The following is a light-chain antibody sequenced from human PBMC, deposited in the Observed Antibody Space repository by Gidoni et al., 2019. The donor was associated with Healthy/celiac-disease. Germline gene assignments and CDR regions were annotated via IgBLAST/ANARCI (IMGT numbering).Light chain of an antibody. CDR1: QGINNY. CDR2: AAF. V-gene: IGKV1-27*01. J-gene: IGKJ1*01. CDR3: QKYDSAPWT. Sequence: DHQMPQSPSSLSASVGGRVTISCRATQGINNYLAWYQQKPGQVPKLLIYAAFTLHPGVPSRFSCSASGTDFTLTMSSLQPEDVATYYCQKYDSAPWTFXQXTKVEIK.